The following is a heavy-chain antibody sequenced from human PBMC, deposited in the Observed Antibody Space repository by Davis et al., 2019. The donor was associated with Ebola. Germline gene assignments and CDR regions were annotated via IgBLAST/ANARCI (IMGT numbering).Heavy chain of an antibody. CDR2: MNPNSGNT. J-gene: IGHJ6*02. D-gene: IGHD3-22*01. CDR1: GGTFSSYA. V-gene: IGHV1-8*03. Sequence: ASVKVSCKASGGTFSSYAISWVRQATGQGLEWMGWMNPNSGNTGYAQKFQGRVTITRNTSISTAYMELSSLRSEDTAVYYCARAHYYYDSSGYYYGLGYYYYGMDVWGQGTTVTVSS. CDR3: ARAHYYYDSSGYYYGLGYYYYGMDV.